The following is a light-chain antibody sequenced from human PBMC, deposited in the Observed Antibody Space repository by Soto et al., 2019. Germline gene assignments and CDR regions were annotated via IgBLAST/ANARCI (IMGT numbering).Light chain of an antibody. CDR3: SSYTRSSTVV. J-gene: IGLJ2*01. V-gene: IGLV2-14*01. CDR2: EVS. CDR1: SRDVGGYNY. Sequence: QSALTQPASVSGSPGQSITISCTGTSRDVGGYNYVSWYQQHPGKAPKIMIYEVSNRPSGVSNRFSGSKSGNTASLTISGLQAEYEADYYCSSYTRSSTVVFGGGTKLTVL.